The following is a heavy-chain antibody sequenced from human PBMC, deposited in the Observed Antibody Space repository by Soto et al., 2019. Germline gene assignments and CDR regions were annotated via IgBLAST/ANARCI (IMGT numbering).Heavy chain of an antibody. CDR2: ISPYNGNT. D-gene: IGHD5-18*01. CDR1: GYTFTSYG. J-gene: IGHJ5*02. V-gene: IGHV1-18*01. Sequence: QVQLVQSGAEVKKPGASVKVSCKASGYTFTSYGISWVRQAPGQGLEWMGWISPYNGNTNYAQMLQGRVTMTTDTSPNKADRELRSLRSDDTAVYYCARDGRGTAMGSTAADWFAPWGQGPLVTVSS. CDR3: ARDGRGTAMGSTAADWFAP.